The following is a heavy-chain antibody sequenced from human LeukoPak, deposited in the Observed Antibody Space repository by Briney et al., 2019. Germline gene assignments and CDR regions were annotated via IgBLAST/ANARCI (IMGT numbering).Heavy chain of an antibody. CDR2: ISGSGGTT. V-gene: IGHV3-23*01. Sequence: GGSLTLSCAASGFTFSNFVMIWVRQAPGKGLEWVSSISGSGGTTYYADSAKGRFTISRDNSKNTLYLQMHSLRAEDTAVYYCAEEVGATYPTFDYWGQGTLVTVSS. CDR1: GFTFSNFV. D-gene: IGHD1-26*01. J-gene: IGHJ4*02. CDR3: AEEVGATYPTFDY.